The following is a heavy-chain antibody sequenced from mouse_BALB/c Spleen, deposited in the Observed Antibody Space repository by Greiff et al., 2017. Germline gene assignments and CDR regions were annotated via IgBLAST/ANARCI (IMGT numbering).Heavy chain of an antibody. CDR2: ISNGGGST. V-gene: IGHV5-12-2*01. D-gene: IGHD1-1*01. Sequence: EVQLVESGGGLVQPGGSLKLSCAASGFTFSSYTMSWVRQTPEKRLEWVAYISNGGGSTYYPDTVKGRFTISRDNAKNTLYLQMSSLKSKDTAMYYCARRNYYGSSHYFDYWGQGTTLTVSS. CDR1: GFTFSSYT. J-gene: IGHJ2*01. CDR3: ARRNYYGSSHYFDY.